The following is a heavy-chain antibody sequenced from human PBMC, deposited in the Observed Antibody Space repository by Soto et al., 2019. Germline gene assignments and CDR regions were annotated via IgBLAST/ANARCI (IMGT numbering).Heavy chain of an antibody. J-gene: IGHJ5*02. V-gene: IGHV4-59*01. CDR1: GGSISSYY. CDR2: IYYSGST. D-gene: IGHD6-19*01. CDR3: ARDRGIAVAENWFDP. Sequence: QVQLQESGPGLVKPSETLSLTCTVSGGSISSYYWSWIRQPPGKGLEWIGYIYYSGSTNYNPSLKSRVTTSVDTSKNQFSLKLSSVTAADTAVYYCARDRGIAVAENWFDPWGQGTLVTVSS.